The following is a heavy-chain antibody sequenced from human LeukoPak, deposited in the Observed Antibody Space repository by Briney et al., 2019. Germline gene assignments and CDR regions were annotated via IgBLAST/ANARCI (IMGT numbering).Heavy chain of an antibody. V-gene: IGHV3-48*04. CDR1: GFTFSSYS. Sequence: GGSLRLSCAASGFTFSSYSMNWVRQAPGKGLEWVSYISSSSGTIYNADSVTGRFTISRDNAKNSLYLQMNSLRAEDTALYHCARGQGDFWSGYYYYYYMDVWGKGTTVTVSS. CDR2: ISSSSGTI. J-gene: IGHJ6*03. CDR3: ARGQGDFWSGYYYYYYMDV. D-gene: IGHD3-3*01.